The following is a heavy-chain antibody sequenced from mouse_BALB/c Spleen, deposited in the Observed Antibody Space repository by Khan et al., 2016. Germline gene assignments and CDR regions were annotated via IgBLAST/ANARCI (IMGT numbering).Heavy chain of an antibody. CDR1: GYTFTSYW. V-gene: IGHV1S41*01. Sequence: DLVKPGASVKLSYKASGYTFTSYWINWIKQRPGQGLEWIGRIAPGSGSTYYNEMFKGKATLTVDTSSSTAYIQLSSLSSEDSAVYFCAREDWDEGDYFDYWGQGTTLTVSS. J-gene: IGHJ2*01. CDR3: AREDWDEGDYFDY. D-gene: IGHD4-1*01. CDR2: IAPGSGST.